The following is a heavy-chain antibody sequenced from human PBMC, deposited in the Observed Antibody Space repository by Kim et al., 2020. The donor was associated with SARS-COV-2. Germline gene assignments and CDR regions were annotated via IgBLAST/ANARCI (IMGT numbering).Heavy chain of an antibody. D-gene: IGHD6-13*01. J-gene: IGHJ6*02. V-gene: IGHV3-30-3*01. CDR3: ARDGYSSSWYDWRYYYYGMDV. CDR2: ISYDGSNK. CDR1: GFTSSSYA. Sequence: GGSLRLSCAASGFTSSSYAMHWVRQAPGKGLEWVAVISYDGSNKYYADSVKGRFTISRDNSKNTLYLQMNSLRAEDTAVYYCARDGYSSSWYDWRYYYYGMDVWGQGTTVTVSS.